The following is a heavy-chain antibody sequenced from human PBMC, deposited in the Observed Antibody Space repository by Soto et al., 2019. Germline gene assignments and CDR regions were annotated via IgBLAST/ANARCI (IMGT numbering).Heavy chain of an antibody. V-gene: IGHV1-69*13. D-gene: IGHD6-13*01. CDR1: GGTFSSYA. Sequence: SVTVSCKASGGTFSSYAISWVRQAPGQGLEWMGGIIPIFGTANYAQKFQGRVTITADESTSTAYLALSSLRSEDTAVYYCARASYSSSWYGGLFFFDYWGQGTLVTVSS. CDR2: IIPIFGTA. CDR3: ARASYSSSWYGGLFFFDY. J-gene: IGHJ4*02.